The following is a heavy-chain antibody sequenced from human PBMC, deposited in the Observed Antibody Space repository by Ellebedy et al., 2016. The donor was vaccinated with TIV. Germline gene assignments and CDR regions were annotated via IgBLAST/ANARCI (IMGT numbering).Heavy chain of an antibody. CDR2: GYT. V-gene: IGHV3-53*04. J-gene: IGHJ4*02. Sequence: PGGSLRLSCTASGFIVSTNHMSWVRQAPGKGLEWVGGYTNYADSVKGRFTISTHNSRNTLYLQMTNLRTEDTAVYYCATGSFPFGDKSERIYSFQYWGQGTLVTVSS. CDR3: ATGSFPFGDKSERIYSFQY. CDR1: GFIVSTNH. D-gene: IGHD3-10*01.